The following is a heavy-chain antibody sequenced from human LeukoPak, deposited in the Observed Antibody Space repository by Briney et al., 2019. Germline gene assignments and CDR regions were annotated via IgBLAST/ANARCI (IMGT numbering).Heavy chain of an antibody. CDR2: INHSGST. CDR3: ARGPSVSGYKDAFDI. Sequence: EINHSGSTNYNPSLKSRVTISVDTSKNQFSLKLSSVTAADTAVYYCARGPSVSGYKDAFDIWGQGTMVTVSS. V-gene: IGHV4-34*01. D-gene: IGHD5-18*01. J-gene: IGHJ3*02.